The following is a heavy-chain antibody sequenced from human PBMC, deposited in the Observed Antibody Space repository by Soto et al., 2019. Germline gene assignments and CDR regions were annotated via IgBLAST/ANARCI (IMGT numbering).Heavy chain of an antibody. D-gene: IGHD3-16*02. CDR1: GFTFSSYA. J-gene: IGHJ5*02. V-gene: IGHV3-30*04. CDR3: AAYCYTMTCTHFHGYS. CDR2: ISYESDK. Sequence: GSLRLSCAASGFTFSSYAMHWVRQAPGKGLEWVAVISYESDKYYVDSVKGRFTISRDNAKNALYLQMNSLRVEDTAVYYCAAYCYTMTCTHFHGYSWGQGTQVTVSS.